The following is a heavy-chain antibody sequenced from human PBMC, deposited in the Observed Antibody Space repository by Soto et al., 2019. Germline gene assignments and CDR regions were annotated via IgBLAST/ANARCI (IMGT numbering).Heavy chain of an antibody. Sequence: SETLSLTCTVSGGSISSGGYYWSWIRQHPGKGLEWIGYIYYSGSTYYNPSLKSRVTISVDTSKNQFSLKLSSVTAADTAVYYCARDRLRYFDWLPGGGVSYGMDVWGQGTTVTVSS. D-gene: IGHD3-9*01. CDR2: IYYSGST. V-gene: IGHV4-31*03. J-gene: IGHJ6*02. CDR3: ARDRLRYFDWLPGGGVSYGMDV. CDR1: GGSISSGGYY.